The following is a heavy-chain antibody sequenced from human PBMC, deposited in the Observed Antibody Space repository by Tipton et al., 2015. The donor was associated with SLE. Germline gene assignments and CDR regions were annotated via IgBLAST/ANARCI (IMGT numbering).Heavy chain of an antibody. CDR3: SRALGGAQQLVRYFDL. Sequence: TMSLTCTVSGGSISIYYWGWIRQPPGKGLEWIGYIYYSGSSNYNPSLKSRVTISVDTSKNQFSLKLSSVTAADTAVYYCSRALGGAQQLVRYFDLWGRGTLVTVSS. CDR1: GGSISIYY. D-gene: IGHD6-13*01. J-gene: IGHJ2*01. V-gene: IGHV4-59*01. CDR2: IYYSGSS.